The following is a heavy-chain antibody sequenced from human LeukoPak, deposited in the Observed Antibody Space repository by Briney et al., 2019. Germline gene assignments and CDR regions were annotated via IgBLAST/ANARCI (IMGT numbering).Heavy chain of an antibody. CDR1: GFTVRSNY. CDR3: ARALLDGYNDY. D-gene: IGHD5-24*01. CDR2: IFSGGDT. Sequence: GGSLRLSCAASGFTVRSNYMSWVRQAPGKGLEWVSVIFSGGDTYCADSVKGRFTISRDDSKNTLYLQMTTLRAEDTAVYYCARALLDGYNDYWGQGTLVTVSS. V-gene: IGHV3-66*01. J-gene: IGHJ4*02.